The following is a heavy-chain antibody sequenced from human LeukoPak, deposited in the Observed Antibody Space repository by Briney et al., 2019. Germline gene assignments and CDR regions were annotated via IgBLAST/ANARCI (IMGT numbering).Heavy chain of an antibody. J-gene: IGHJ6*03. V-gene: IGHV4-39*07. CDR2: IYYSGST. CDR1: GGSISSSSYY. Sequence: SETLSLTCTVSGGSISSSSYYWGWIRQPPGKGLEWIGSIYYSGSTYYNPSFKSRVTISVDTSKNQFSLKLSSVTAADTAVYYCARDLEAGYYYMDVWGKGTTVTVSS. CDR3: ARDLEAGYYYMDV.